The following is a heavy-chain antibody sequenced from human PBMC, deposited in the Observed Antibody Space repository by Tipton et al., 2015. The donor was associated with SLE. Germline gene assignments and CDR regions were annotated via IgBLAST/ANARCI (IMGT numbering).Heavy chain of an antibody. CDR3: AREAGGWYYFDY. J-gene: IGHJ4*02. CDR2: VYDTGNT. D-gene: IGHD6-19*01. Sequence: TLSLTYTVSGGSVNGHYWNWIRQAPGKGLEWIGYVYDTGNTHYDPSLKSRSTISIDTSKNQFSLRLSSVTAADTAVYYCAREAGGWYYFDYWGQGALVTVSS. V-gene: IGHV4-59*02. CDR1: GGSVNGHY.